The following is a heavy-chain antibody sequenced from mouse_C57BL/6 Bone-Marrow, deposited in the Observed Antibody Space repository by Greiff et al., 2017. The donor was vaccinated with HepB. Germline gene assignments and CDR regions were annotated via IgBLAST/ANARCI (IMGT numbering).Heavy chain of an antibody. Sequence: QVQLQQPGAELVMPGASVKLSCKASGYTFTSYWMHWVKQRPGQGLEWIGELDPSDSYTNYNQKFKGKSTLTVDKSSSTAYMQLSSLTSDDSVVYYCARGVLRYGYYAMDYWGQVTSVTVSS. D-gene: IGHD1-1*01. J-gene: IGHJ4*01. V-gene: IGHV1-69*01. CDR3: ARGVLRYGYYAMDY. CDR2: LDPSDSYT. CDR1: GYTFTSYW.